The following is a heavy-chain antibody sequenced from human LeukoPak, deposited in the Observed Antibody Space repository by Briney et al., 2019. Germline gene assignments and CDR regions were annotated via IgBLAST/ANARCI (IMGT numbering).Heavy chain of an antibody. D-gene: IGHD7-27*01. Sequence: PGGSLRLSCAASGFTFGSYSMNWVRQAPGKGLEWVSYISSSSSTTYYADSVKGRFTISRDNSKNTLYLQMNSLRAEDTAVYYCAKDRWGTPPGRYFDLWGRGTLVTVSS. CDR3: AKDRWGTPPGRYFDL. CDR2: ISSSSSTT. CDR1: GFTFGSYS. V-gene: IGHV3-48*01. J-gene: IGHJ2*01.